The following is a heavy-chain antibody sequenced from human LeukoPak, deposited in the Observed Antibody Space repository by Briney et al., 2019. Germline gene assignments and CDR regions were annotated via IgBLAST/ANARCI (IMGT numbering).Heavy chain of an antibody. CDR1: GFTFSSSW. CDR2: IKCDGSEK. J-gene: IGHJ4*02. Sequence: GGSLRLSCAASGFTFSSSWMHWVCQAPEKGLEWVADIKCDGSEKYYVDSVKGRLTISRDNSKNTLYLQMNSLRVEDTALYYCAKDDQDIVVVPAACIDYWGQGTLVTVSS. V-gene: IGHV3-52*01. D-gene: IGHD2-2*01. CDR3: AKDDQDIVVVPAACIDY.